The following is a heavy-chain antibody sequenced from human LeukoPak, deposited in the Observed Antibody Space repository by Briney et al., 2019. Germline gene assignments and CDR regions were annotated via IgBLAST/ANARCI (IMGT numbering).Heavy chain of an antibody. J-gene: IGHJ6*03. CDR2: IIPIFGTA. Sequence: SVKVSCKASGGTFSGYAISWVRQAPGQGLEWMGGIIPIFGTANYAQKFQGRVTITADESTSTAYMELSSLRSEDTAVYYCARAPHTIVVVPAAILEYYYYMDVWGKGTTVTVSS. D-gene: IGHD2-2*02. V-gene: IGHV1-69*13. CDR1: GGTFSGYA. CDR3: ARAPHTIVVVPAAILEYYYYMDV.